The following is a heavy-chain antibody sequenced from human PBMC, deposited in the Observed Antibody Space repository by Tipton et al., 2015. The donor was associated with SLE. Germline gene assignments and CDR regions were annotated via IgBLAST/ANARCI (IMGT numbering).Heavy chain of an antibody. D-gene: IGHD4-23*01. CDR3: ARDYSPPWVVTGAGYFDL. J-gene: IGHJ2*01. V-gene: IGHV3-21*03. Sequence: SLRLSCAASGFTFSTYSMNWVRQAPGNGLEWVSSISTSSSYIYYADSVGGRFTISRDNAKNSLYLQMNSLRAEDTAVYHCARDYSPPWVVTGAGYFDLWGRGTLVTVSS. CDR2: ISTSSSYI. CDR1: GFTFSTYS.